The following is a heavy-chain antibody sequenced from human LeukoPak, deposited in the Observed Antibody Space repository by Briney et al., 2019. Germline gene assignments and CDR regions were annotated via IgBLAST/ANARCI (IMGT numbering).Heavy chain of an antibody. Sequence: GRSLRLSCTAPGFTFGDYAMSWVRQAPGKGLEWVGFIRIKAYGGTTEYAASVKGRFTISRDDSKSIAYLQMNSLKTEDTAVYYCTRGSCSNGVCYHFDYWGQGTLVTVSS. CDR2: IRIKAYGGTT. V-gene: IGHV3-49*04. D-gene: IGHD2-8*01. J-gene: IGHJ4*02. CDR1: GFTFGDYA. CDR3: TRGSCSNGVCYHFDY.